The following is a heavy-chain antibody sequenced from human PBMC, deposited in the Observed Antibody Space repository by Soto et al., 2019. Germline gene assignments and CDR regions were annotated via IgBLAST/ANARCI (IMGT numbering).Heavy chain of an antibody. Sequence: QVQLRESGPGLVKPSQTLSLTCTVSGSSINSGGYYWNWIRQHPGKGLEWIGYMYYSGSNYYTPFLRSRVIISADTSENHFSLKLSSVTAADTVVDCCARGYRQSGYSSSWVFDYWGQGTLVNVSS. CDR3: ARGYRQSGYSSSWVFDY. D-gene: IGHD6-13*01. J-gene: IGHJ4*02. V-gene: IGHV4-31*03. CDR2: MYYSGSN. CDR1: GSSINSGGYY.